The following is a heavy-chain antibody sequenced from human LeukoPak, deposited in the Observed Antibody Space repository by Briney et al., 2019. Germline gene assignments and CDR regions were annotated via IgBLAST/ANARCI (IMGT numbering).Heavy chain of an antibody. Sequence: ASVKVSCTASGYTFTDYYIHWVRQAPGQGLEWMGWVNPNSGDTNYAQNFQGRVTMTRDTSISTAYMELSSLKSDDTALYYCARAQWLAPFDYWGQGTLVTVSS. J-gene: IGHJ4*02. V-gene: IGHV1-2*02. CDR3: ARAQWLAPFDY. CDR1: GYTFTDYY. D-gene: IGHD6-19*01. CDR2: VNPNSGDT.